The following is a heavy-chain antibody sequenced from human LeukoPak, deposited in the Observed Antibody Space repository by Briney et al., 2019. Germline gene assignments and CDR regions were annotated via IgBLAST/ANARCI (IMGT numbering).Heavy chain of an antibody. CDR3: ARGADYYGSGGRDYGMDV. Sequence: ASVKVSCKASGYTFTSYGISWVRQAPGQGLEWMGWISAYNGNTNYAQKPQGRVTMTTDTSTSTAYMELRSLRSDDTAVYYCARGADYYGSGGRDYGMDVWGKGTTVTVSS. V-gene: IGHV1-18*04. J-gene: IGHJ6*04. CDR1: GYTFTSYG. D-gene: IGHD3-10*01. CDR2: ISAYNGNT.